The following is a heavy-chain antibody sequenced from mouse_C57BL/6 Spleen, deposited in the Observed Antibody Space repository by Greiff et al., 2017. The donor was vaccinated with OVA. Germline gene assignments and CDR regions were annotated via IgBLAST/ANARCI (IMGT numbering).Heavy chain of an antibody. V-gene: IGHV14-2*01. CDR2: FDPEDGET. CDR3: ARDYGSSYVGYFEG. Sequence: VQLQQSGAELVKPGASVKLSCTASGFNIKDYYMHWVKQRTEQGLEWLGRFDPEDGETKYAPKFQGKATITADTSSNTADLQLSSLTSEDTAVDYCARDYGSSYVGYFEGWGTGTTVTVSS. CDR1: GFNIKDYY. J-gene: IGHJ1*03. D-gene: IGHD1-1*01.